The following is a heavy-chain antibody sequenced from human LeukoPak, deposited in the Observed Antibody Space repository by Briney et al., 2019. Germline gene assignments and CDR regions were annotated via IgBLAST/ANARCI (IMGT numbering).Heavy chain of an antibody. CDR2: IKSDGRSGA. V-gene: IGHV3-74*01. CDR3: ARGGSPPEALGDTFDI. Sequence: PGGSLRLSCAASGFTYSNYRMQWVRQVPGKGRVWVSRIKSDGRSGATYPDSVKGRFTISRDNAKNTLYLQMSSLRAEDTAVYYCARGGSPPEALGDTFDIWGQGTMITVSS. J-gene: IGHJ3*02. D-gene: IGHD1-26*01. CDR1: GFTYSNYR.